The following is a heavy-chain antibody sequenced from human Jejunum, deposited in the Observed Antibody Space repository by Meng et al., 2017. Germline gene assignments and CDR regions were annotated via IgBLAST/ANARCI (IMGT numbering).Heavy chain of an antibody. D-gene: IGHD1-1*01. CDR2: IFYSGSS. CDR1: VDSSSSGGSY. Sequence: QVELQEAGPGRVTPSPTLSLTFRVSVDSSSSGGSYWTWVRQHPGKGLEWIGYIFYSGSSSYNPSLKSRITIAVDTFKNQFSLTLRSVTAADTAVYYCARDGQQLGRYWLDPWGQGTLVTVSS. CDR3: ARDGQQLGRYWLDP. V-gene: IGHV4-31*03. J-gene: IGHJ5*02.